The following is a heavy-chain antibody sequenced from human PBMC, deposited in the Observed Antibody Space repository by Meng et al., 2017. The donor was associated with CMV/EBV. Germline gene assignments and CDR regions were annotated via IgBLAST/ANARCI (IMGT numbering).Heavy chain of an antibody. CDR3: ARDNRRGGVDY. J-gene: IGHJ4*02. D-gene: IGHD3-3*01. Sequence: QGPLPHSVPGLVNPSQTLSLTCTVSGGSISSGDYYWSWIRQPPGKGLEWIGYIYYSGSPYYNPSLKSRVTISVDTSKNQFSLKLSSVTAADTAVYYCARDNRRGGVDYWGQGTLVTVSS. CDR1: GGSISSGDYY. CDR2: IYYSGSP. V-gene: IGHV4-30-4*08.